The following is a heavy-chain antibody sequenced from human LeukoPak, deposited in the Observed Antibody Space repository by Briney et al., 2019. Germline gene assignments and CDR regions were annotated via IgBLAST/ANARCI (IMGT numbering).Heavy chain of an antibody. CDR1: GFTFNNYA. CDR3: AKNAGDGGYYYYFDV. CDR2: ISGGGDTT. J-gene: IGHJ6*03. Sequence: GGSLTLSCAAYGFTFNNYAMSWVRQAPGKGMEWVSSISGGGDTTYYSAKGRFIISRDNSKNTLFLQLNSLRADDTAIYFCAKNAGDGGYYYYFDVWGKGTTVTVSS. D-gene: IGHD3-16*01. V-gene: IGHV3-23*01.